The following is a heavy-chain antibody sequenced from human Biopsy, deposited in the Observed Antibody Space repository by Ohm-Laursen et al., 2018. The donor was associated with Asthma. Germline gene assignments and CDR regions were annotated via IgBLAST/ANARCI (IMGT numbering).Heavy chain of an antibody. D-gene: IGHD2-21*02. CDR2: VYYSGST. J-gene: IGHJ4*02. Sequence: SETLSLTCTVSGGSINNFYWSWIRQPPGKGLESIGHVYYSGSTNYNPSLKSRVTISIDASKNQFSLKLISVTAADTAVYHCARGIDRVTGLLDHFDSWGQGTLVTVSS. CDR1: GGSINNFY. V-gene: IGHV4-59*01. CDR3: ARGIDRVTGLLDHFDS.